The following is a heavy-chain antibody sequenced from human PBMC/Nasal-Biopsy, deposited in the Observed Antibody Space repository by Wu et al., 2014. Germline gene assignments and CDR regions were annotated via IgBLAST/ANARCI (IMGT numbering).Heavy chain of an antibody. V-gene: IGHV3-48*03. J-gene: IGHJ6*01. Sequence: LRLSCAASGFTFSSYAMSWVRQAPGKGLEWVSYISSSGSTIYYADSVKGRFTISRDNAKNSLYLQMNSLRAEDTAVYYCARETWLGSLVYYYYGFGRLGAQRDHGHRLH. D-gene: IGHD6-19*01. CDR1: GFTFSSYA. CDR3: ARETWLGSLVYYYYGFGR. CDR2: ISSSGSTI.